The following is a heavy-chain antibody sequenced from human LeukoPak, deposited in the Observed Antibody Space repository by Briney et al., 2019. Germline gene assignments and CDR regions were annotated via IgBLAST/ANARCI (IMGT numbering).Heavy chain of an antibody. CDR1: GGSIRSSSYY. Sequence: SETLSLTCTVSGGSIRSSSYYWGWIRQPPGKGLEWIGEINHSGSTNYNPSLKSRVTISVDTSKNQFSLKLSSVTAADTAVYYCARNGISGYSSSWYERLYRIIDYWGQGTLVTVSS. J-gene: IGHJ4*02. D-gene: IGHD6-13*01. CDR2: INHSGST. V-gene: IGHV4-39*07. CDR3: ARNGISGYSSSWYERLYRIIDY.